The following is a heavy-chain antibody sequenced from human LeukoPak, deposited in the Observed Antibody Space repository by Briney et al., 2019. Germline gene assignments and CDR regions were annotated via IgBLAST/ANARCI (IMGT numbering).Heavy chain of an antibody. J-gene: IGHJ2*01. Sequence: GGSLRLSCAASGSTFSSYWMSWVRQAPGKGLEWVANIKQDESEKYYVDSVKGRYTISRDNAKNSLYLQMNSLRAEDTAVYYCVRGGTSGWDWYFDLWGRGTLVTVSS. CDR3: VRGGTSGWDWYFDL. CDR2: IKQDESEK. V-gene: IGHV3-7*01. CDR1: GSTFSSYW. D-gene: IGHD6-19*01.